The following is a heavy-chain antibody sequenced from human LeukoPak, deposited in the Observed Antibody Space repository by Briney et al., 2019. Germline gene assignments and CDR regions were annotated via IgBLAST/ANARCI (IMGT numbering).Heavy chain of an antibody. D-gene: IGHD2-2*03. CDR3: VRYGYCSSTSCYRFDYYYMDV. CDR1: GGTFSSYA. V-gene: IGHV1-69*13. J-gene: IGHJ6*03. Sequence: SVKVSCKASGGTFSSYAISWVRQAPGQGLEWMGGIIPIFGTANYAQKFQGRVTITADESTSTAYMELSSLRSEDTAVYYCVRYGYCSSTSCYRFDYYYMDVWGKGTTVTVSS. CDR2: IIPIFGTA.